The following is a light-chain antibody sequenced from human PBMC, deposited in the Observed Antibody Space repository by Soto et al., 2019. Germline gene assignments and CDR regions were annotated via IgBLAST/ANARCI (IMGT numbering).Light chain of an antibody. Sequence: EKVMTQSPATVSMSPGERATLSCRASQSVSSYLAWYQQKPGQAPRLLIYGASTRATGIPARFSGSGSGTEFTLTISSLQSEDFAVYYCQQYNNWPSWTFGQGTKVEIK. V-gene: IGKV3-15*01. CDR1: QSVSSY. CDR3: QQYNNWPSWT. CDR2: GAS. J-gene: IGKJ1*01.